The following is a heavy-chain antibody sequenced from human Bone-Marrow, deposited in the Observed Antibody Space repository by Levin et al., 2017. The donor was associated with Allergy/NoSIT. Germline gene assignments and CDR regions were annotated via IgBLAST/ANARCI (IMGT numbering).Heavy chain of an antibody. D-gene: IGHD3-9*01. V-gene: IGHV1-18*01. J-gene: IGHJ3*02. CDR3: AGDYFETSGSTFDTFEI. CDR2: VSTYNGRT. Sequence: PRASVKVSCKASGYTFTNFGISWVRQAPGQGLEWMGWVSTYNGRTNYAQKFRGRVSMTTDTSTNTAYLELRGLRSDDTAVFYCAGDYFETSGSTFDTFEIWGQGTMVTVSS. CDR1: GYTFTNFG.